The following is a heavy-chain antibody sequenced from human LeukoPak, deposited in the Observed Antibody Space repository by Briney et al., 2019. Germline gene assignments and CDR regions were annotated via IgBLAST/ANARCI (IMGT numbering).Heavy chain of an antibody. CDR3: ARRGGHSWDVGNWFDP. J-gene: IGHJ5*02. CDR2: TSHAGVS. Sequence: SETLSLTCSVSGESIRSTTFWGWIRQSPGMGLEWIASTSHAGVSYYNPSLSSRVTVSADSSKNQFSLRLSSVTAADTAVYYCARRGGHSWDVGNWFDPWGQGTPVTVSS. CDR1: GESIRSTTF. V-gene: IGHV4-39*01. D-gene: IGHD6-13*01.